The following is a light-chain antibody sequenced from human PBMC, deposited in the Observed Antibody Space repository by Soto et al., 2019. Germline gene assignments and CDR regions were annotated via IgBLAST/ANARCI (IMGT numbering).Light chain of an antibody. J-gene: IGLJ1*01. Sequence: QSVLTQPPAASGSPGQSVAISCTGTSSDVGGYNYVSWYQQHPGKAPKLMIYEVNKRPSGVPDRFSGSKSGNTASLTVSGLKAEDEADYYCSSYAGSSNVFGTGTK. CDR1: SSDVGGYNY. CDR2: EVN. CDR3: SSYAGSSNV. V-gene: IGLV2-8*01.